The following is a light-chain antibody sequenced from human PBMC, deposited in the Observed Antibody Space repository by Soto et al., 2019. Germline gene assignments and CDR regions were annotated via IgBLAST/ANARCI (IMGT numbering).Light chain of an antibody. CDR3: QQYGGSPIT. Sequence: EIVMTQSPATLSVSPGERATLSCRASQSVSSNLAWYQQKPGQAPRLLIYGASTRATGIPDRFSGSGSATDFPLTISRLEPEDFAVFYCQQYGGSPITFGQGTRL. CDR1: QSVSSN. J-gene: IGKJ5*01. V-gene: IGKV3-20*01. CDR2: GAS.